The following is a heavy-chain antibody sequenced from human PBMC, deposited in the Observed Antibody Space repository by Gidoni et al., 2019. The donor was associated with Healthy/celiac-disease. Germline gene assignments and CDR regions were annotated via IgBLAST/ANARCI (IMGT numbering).Heavy chain of an antibody. CDR1: GFPFSSYA. V-gene: IGHV3-23*01. CDR3: ATDTPLIVGAPDYYYYGMDV. D-gene: IGHD1-26*01. J-gene: IGHJ6*02. Sequence: EVQLLESGGGLVQPGGSLRLSCAASGFPFSSYAMSWVRQAPGKGLEWVSAISGSCGSTYYADSVKGRFTISRDNSKNTLYLQMNSLRAEDTAVYYCATDTPLIVGAPDYYYYGMDVWGQGTTVTVSS. CDR2: ISGSCGST.